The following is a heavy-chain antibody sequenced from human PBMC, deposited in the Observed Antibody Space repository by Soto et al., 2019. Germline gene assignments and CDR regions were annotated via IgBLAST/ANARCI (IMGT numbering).Heavy chain of an antibody. D-gene: IGHD1-1*01. CDR3: ARGKGMEENYYYYGLDI. V-gene: IGHV1-3*01. CDR2: INGGTGQT. J-gene: IGHJ6*02. CDR1: GYTFTTHA. Sequence: ASVKVSCKASGYTFTTHAMHWVRQAPGQSLEWMGWINGGTGQTKHSQRFQGRVNITRDASASTAYMDLSSLRSEDTAVYYCARGKGMEENYYYYGLDIWGQGTTVTVSS.